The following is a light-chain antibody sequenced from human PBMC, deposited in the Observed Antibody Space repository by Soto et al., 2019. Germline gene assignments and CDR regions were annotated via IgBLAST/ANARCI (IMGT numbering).Light chain of an antibody. V-gene: IGKV3-15*01. CDR1: QSVSSN. Sequence: DIVLTQSPGTLSLSPGDKATLSCRASQSVSSNLAWYQQRSGQAPRLLIYGASTRAAGIPARFSGSGSGTEFTLTISSLQSEDFAVYYCHQYHNWPQTFGQGTKVDI. CDR3: HQYHNWPQT. J-gene: IGKJ1*01. CDR2: GAS.